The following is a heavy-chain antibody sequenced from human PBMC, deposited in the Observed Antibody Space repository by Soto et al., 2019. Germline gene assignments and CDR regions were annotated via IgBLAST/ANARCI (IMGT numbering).Heavy chain of an antibody. V-gene: IGHV3-30-3*01. Sequence: GGSLRLSCAASGFTFSSYAVHWVRQAPGKGLEWVAVISYDGSNKYYADSVKGRFTISRDNSKNTLYLQMNSLRAEDTAVYYCARENDSSGYRSFDYWGQGALVTVSS. CDR2: ISYDGSNK. J-gene: IGHJ4*02. CDR3: ARENDSSGYRSFDY. D-gene: IGHD3-22*01. CDR1: GFTFSSYA.